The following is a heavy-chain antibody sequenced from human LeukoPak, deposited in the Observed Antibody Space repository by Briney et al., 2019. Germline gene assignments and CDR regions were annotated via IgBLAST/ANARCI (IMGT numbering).Heavy chain of an antibody. Sequence: GGSLRLSCAASGFTFSSYGMHWVRQAPGKGLEWVAVIWYDGSNKYYADSVKGRFTISRDKSKNTLYLQMNSLRTEDTAVYYCARDSSESLVDYWGQGTLVTVSS. CDR3: ARDSSESLVDY. CDR1: GFTFSSYG. D-gene: IGHD1-26*01. J-gene: IGHJ4*02. CDR2: IWYDGSNK. V-gene: IGHV3-33*01.